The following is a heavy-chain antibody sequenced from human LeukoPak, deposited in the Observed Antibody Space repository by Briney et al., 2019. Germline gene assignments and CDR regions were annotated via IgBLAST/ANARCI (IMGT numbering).Heavy chain of an antibody. CDR3: ARDFYDSGGYLPDV. Sequence: GGSLRLSCAATGFTFSSYWMHWVRQGPGKELVWVSRINTDGDSTRNADSVKGRFTISRDNAKNTLYLQMNSLRAEDTAIYYCARDFYDSGGYLPDVWGQGTTDTVSS. D-gene: IGHD3-22*01. CDR2: INTDGDST. J-gene: IGHJ6*02. CDR1: GFTFSSYW. V-gene: IGHV3-74*01.